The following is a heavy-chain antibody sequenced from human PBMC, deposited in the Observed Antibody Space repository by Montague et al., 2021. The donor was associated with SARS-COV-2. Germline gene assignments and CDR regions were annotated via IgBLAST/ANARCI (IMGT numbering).Heavy chain of an antibody. CDR3: ARGTRVVGITPGFRY. V-gene: IGHV4-34*01. J-gene: IGHJ4*02. D-gene: IGHD2-21*01. Sequence: SETLSLTCAVYRGSFHIFSWCWIRQSPEKGLEWIGEIDHRGNTNYNPSLRSRVTISVDTSKNQFSLNLTSVTAADTAIYYCARGTRVVGITPGFRYWGQGTQVAVSS. CDR1: RGSFHIFS. CDR2: IDHRGNT.